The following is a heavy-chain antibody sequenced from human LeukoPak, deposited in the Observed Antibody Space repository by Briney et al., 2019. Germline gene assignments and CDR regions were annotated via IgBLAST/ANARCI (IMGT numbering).Heavy chain of an antibody. CDR1: GYTFTGYY. V-gene: IGHV1-2*02. CDR3: ARVSYASYCSGGSCYPETIDY. Sequence: GASVKVSCKASGYTFTGYYMHWVRQAPVQGLEWMGWINPNSGGTNYAQKFQGRVTMTRDTSISTAYMELSRLRSDDTAVYYCARVSYASYCSGGSCYPETIDYWGQGTLVTVSS. CDR2: INPNSGGT. J-gene: IGHJ4*02. D-gene: IGHD2-15*01.